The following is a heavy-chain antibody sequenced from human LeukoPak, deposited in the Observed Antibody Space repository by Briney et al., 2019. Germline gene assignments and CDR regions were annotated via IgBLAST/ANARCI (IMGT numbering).Heavy chain of an antibody. CDR2: INQDGSEK. V-gene: IGHV3-7*01. CDR3: ARARDCGSTSCWGLFDY. Sequence: GVSLRLSYAASGFTFRRYWMIWARQAPGKVLEWVAGINQDGSEKYYVDSVKGRFPISRDNAQNSLYLQMNSLRAEDTAMYYCARARDCGSTSCWGLFDYWGQGTLVPVSS. CDR1: GFTFRRYW. D-gene: IGHD2-2*01. J-gene: IGHJ4*02.